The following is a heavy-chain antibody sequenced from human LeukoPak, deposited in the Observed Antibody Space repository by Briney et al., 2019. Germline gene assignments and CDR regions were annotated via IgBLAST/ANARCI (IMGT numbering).Heavy chain of an antibody. J-gene: IGHJ4*02. CDR2: IYYSGST. CDR1: GGSISSYY. V-gene: IGHV4-59*08. CDR3: ARHYYDSSGYYPFDY. Sequence: SETLSLTCTVSGGSISSYYWSWIRQPPGKGLEWIGYIYYSGSTNYNPSLKSRVTISEDTSKNQFSLKLSSVTAADTAVYYCARHYYDSSGYYPFDYWGQGTLVTVSS. D-gene: IGHD3-22*01.